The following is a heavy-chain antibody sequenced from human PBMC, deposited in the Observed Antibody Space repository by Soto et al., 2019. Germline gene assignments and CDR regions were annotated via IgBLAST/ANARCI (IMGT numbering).Heavy chain of an antibody. CDR3: AKGRLAVGSDWFDS. CDR1: GFTFYTYA. Sequence: LRLSCEASGFTFYTYAMIWVRQAPGKGLEWVTAIDSDGTDTYYADFVKGRFTVSRDNSKDTLYLQMRSLTAEDTALYYCAKGRLAVGSDWFDSWGPGTLVTVSS. CDR2: IDSDGTDT. D-gene: IGHD1-26*01. J-gene: IGHJ5*01. V-gene: IGHV3-23*05.